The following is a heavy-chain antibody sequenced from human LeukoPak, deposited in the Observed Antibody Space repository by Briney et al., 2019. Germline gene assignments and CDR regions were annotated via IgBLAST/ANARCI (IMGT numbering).Heavy chain of an antibody. D-gene: IGHD3-22*01. V-gene: IGHV4-59*01. CDR1: GGAISSYY. CDR2: IYYSGST. J-gene: IGHJ3*02. CDR3: ARWRLYDSSGYYFSAFDI. Sequence: SETLSLTCTVSGGAISSYYWSWIRQPPGNGLEWIGYIYYSGSTNYNPSLKSRVTISVDTSKNQFSLKLSSVTAADTAVYYCARWRLYDSSGYYFSAFDIWGQGTMVTVSS.